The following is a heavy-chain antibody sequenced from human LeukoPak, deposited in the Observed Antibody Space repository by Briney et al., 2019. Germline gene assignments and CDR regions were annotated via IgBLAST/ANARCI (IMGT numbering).Heavy chain of an antibody. Sequence: ASVNVSCKASGYTFTRYDIDWVRPATEKGLECMGWMNPNRGNTGNAQKFQVRVPITRNTSISTDYMELSSLRSEDTAVYYCARGVRFGELNPGYWGQGTLVTVCS. CDR3: ARGVRFGELNPGY. CDR1: GYTFTRYD. D-gene: IGHD3-10*01. J-gene: IGHJ4*02. CDR2: MNPNRGNT. V-gene: IGHV1-8*01.